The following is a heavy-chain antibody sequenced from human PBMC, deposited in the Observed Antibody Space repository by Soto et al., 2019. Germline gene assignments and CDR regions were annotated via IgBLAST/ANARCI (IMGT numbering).Heavy chain of an antibody. J-gene: IGHJ4*02. CDR1: GGSISSYY. CDR2: IYYSGST. V-gene: IGHV4-59*08. D-gene: IGHD5-18*01. CDR3: ARRTAMVKTGFDY. Sequence: SETLSLTCTVSGGSISSYYWSWIRQPPGKGLEWIGYIYYSGSTNYNPSLKSRVTISVDTSKNQFSLKLSSVTAADTAVYYCARRTAMVKTGFDYWGQGTLVTVSS.